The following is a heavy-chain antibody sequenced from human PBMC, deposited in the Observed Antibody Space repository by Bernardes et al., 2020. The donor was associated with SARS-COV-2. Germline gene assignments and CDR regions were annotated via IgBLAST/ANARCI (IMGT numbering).Heavy chain of an antibody. CDR2: IEKDGSVI. V-gene: IGHV3-74*01. CDR3: ARDFGGPSEY. Sequence: GGSLRLSCVASGLSNYWMHWVRQAPGKGLVWVSRIEKDGSVIDYADSVRGRFTIFRDNARDTLYLQMDSLTADDTAVYYCARDFGGPSEYWGQGSLVTVSA. CDR1: GLSNYW. D-gene: IGHD2-15*01. J-gene: IGHJ4*02.